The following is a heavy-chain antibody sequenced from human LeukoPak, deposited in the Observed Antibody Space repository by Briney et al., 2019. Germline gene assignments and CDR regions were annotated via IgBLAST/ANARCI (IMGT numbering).Heavy chain of an antibody. Sequence: SETLSLTCAVYGGSFSGYYWSWIRQPPGKGLEWIGEINHSGSTNYSPSLKSRVTISVDTSKNQFSLKLSSVTAADTAVYYCARDQGIAAAGTPEYFQHWGQGTLVTVSS. V-gene: IGHV4-34*01. CDR1: GGSFSGYY. CDR2: INHSGST. CDR3: ARDQGIAAAGTPEYFQH. D-gene: IGHD6-13*01. J-gene: IGHJ1*01.